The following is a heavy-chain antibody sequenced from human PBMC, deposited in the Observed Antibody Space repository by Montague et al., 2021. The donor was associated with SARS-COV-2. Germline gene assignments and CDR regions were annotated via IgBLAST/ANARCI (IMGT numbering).Heavy chain of an antibody. Sequence: SETLSLTCAVSGASVTSINWWSWVRQPPGRGLEWIAEIHHTGITNFSPSLRSRVSISLDTSKNQFSLTLSSVTAADTAVYFCVRMGAAHRLNNWFDPWGQGALVTVSS. J-gene: IGHJ5*02. V-gene: IGHV4-4*02. CDR2: IHHTGIT. CDR3: VRMGAAHRLNNWFDP. D-gene: IGHD1-26*01. CDR1: GASVTSINW.